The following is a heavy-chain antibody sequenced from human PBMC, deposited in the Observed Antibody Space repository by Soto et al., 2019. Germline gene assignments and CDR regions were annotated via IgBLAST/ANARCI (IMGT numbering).Heavy chain of an antibody. CDR2: ISGSGGST. CDR3: AKGLGYCTSTSCPPGY. D-gene: IGHD2-2*01. CDR1: GFTFSTYA. Sequence: EVQLLESGGGLVQPGGSLRLSCAASGFTFSTYAMSWVRQAPGKGLEWVSGISGSGGSTYYADSVKGRFTISRDNFKNTLDLQMNSLRAEDTAVYYCAKGLGYCTSTSCPPGYWGQGTLVTVSS. V-gene: IGHV3-23*01. J-gene: IGHJ4*02.